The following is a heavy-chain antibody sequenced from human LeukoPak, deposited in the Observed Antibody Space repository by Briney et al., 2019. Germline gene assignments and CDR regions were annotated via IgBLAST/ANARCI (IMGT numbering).Heavy chain of an antibody. Sequence: GGSLRLSCAASGFSFSSYWMSWVRQAPGKGLEWVANIKQDGSEMYYVDSVKGRFTISRVNAKSSVYLQMNRLRAEDTAVYYCARGLGYNIYWGQGTLVTVSS. J-gene: IGHJ4*02. CDR3: ARGLGYNIY. CDR2: IKQDGSEM. V-gene: IGHV3-7*03. D-gene: IGHD1-14*01. CDR1: GFSFSSYW.